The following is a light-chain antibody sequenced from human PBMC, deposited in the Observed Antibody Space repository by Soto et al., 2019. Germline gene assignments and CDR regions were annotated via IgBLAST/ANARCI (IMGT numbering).Light chain of an antibody. J-gene: IGKJ1*01. CDR1: QSISSW. Sequence: DIQMTQSPSTLSASVGDRVTITCRTSQSISSWLAWYQQKPGKAPKLLIYDASSLESGGPSRFSGSGSGTEITLTISSLQPDDFATYYCQHYNTYPWTFGQGTKVDIK. CDR3: QHYNTYPWT. CDR2: DAS. V-gene: IGKV1-5*01.